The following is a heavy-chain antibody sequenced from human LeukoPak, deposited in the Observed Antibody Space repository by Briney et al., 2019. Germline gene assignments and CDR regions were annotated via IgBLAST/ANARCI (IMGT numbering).Heavy chain of an antibody. J-gene: IGHJ4*02. CDR1: GFTFSSYI. CDR2: LSSSKSYI. Sequence: GGSLRLSCAASGFTFSSYIMNWVRQAPGKGLEWVSLLSSSKSYIKYADSVKGRFSISRDNAKTSLYLQMNSLRAEDTAVYYYVAGGGDRPFDYWGQGTLVTVSS. V-gene: IGHV3-21*06. D-gene: IGHD2-21*02. CDR3: VAGGGDRPFDY.